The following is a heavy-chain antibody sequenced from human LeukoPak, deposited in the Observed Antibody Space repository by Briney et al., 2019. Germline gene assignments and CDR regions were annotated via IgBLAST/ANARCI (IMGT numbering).Heavy chain of an antibody. CDR1: GLTFSSYG. Sequence: PGGSLRLSCAASGLTFSSYGMHWVRQAPGKGLEWVAFIRYDGSNKYYADSVKGRFTISRDNSKNTLYLQMNSLRAEDTAVYYCAKTGPYYDFWSGYYSDYWGQGTLVTVSS. D-gene: IGHD3-3*01. V-gene: IGHV3-30*02. CDR3: AKTGPYYDFWSGYYSDY. CDR2: IRYDGSNK. J-gene: IGHJ4*02.